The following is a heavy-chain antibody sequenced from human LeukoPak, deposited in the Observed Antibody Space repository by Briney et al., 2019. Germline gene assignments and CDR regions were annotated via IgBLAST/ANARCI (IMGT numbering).Heavy chain of an antibody. CDR3: ARAPFGVGGNDY. Sequence: PSETLSLTCTVSGGSISSGGYYWSWLRQHPGKGLEWIGYIYYSGSTYYNPSLKSRVTISVDTSKNQFSLKLSSVTAADTAVYYCARAPFGVGGNDYWGQGTLVTVSS. J-gene: IGHJ4*02. CDR2: IYYSGST. V-gene: IGHV4-31*03. D-gene: IGHD3-3*01. CDR1: GGSISSGGYY.